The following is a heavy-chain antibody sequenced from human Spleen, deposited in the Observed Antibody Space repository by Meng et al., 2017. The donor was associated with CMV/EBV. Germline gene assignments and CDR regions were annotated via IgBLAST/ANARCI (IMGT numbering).Heavy chain of an antibody. CDR1: GFTFTSYW. CDR3: ARVRGSGHVDYYGMDV. V-gene: IGHV3-7*01. D-gene: IGHD4-23*01. CDR2: IKQDGSEK. Sequence: GESLKISCAASGFTFTSYWMSWVRQAPGKGLEWVANIKQDGSEKYYVDSVKGRFTISRDNAKNTLYLQMNSLRAEDTAVYYCARVRGSGHVDYYGMDVWGQGTTVTVSS. J-gene: IGHJ6*02.